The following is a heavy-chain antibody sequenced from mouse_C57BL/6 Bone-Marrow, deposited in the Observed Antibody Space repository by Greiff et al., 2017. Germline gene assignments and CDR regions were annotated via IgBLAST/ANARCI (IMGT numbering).Heavy chain of an antibody. CDR3: TSLWDY. V-gene: IGHV1-85*01. CDR2: IYPRDGSN. D-gene: IGHD1-1*02. J-gene: IGHJ2*01. Sequence: VQLQQSGPELVKPGASVKLSCKASGYTFTSYDINWVKQRPGQGLEWIGWIYPRDGSNKYNEKFKGKATLTVDTSSSTAYMELHSLTSEDTAVYYCTSLWDYWGQCTTLTVSS. CDR1: GYTFTSYD.